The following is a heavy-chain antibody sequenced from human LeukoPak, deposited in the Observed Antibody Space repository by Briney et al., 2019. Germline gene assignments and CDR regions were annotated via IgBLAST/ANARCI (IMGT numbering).Heavy chain of an antibody. CDR1: GYSFSNYW. CDR2: IYPGDAET. CDR3: ARHDSSGYPFDS. Sequence: GESLKISCKGSGYSFSNYWIGWVRQVPGKGLEYMGIIYPGDAETRYSPSFQGQVTILVDKSINTAYLQWSSLRASDTAMYYCARHDSSGYPFDSWGQGTLVTVSS. J-gene: IGHJ4*02. D-gene: IGHD3-22*01. V-gene: IGHV5-51*01.